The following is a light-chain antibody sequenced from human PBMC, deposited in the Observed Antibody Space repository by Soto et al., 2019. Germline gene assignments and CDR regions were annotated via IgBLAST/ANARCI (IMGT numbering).Light chain of an antibody. CDR3: SSYTSSSTLV. V-gene: IGLV2-14*01. CDR1: SSDVGGYNY. CDR2: DVS. Sequence: QSDLPQPASVSGSPGQSITISCTGTSSDVGGYNYVSWYQQHPGKAPKLMIYDVSNRPSGVSNRFSGSKSGNTASLTISGLQAEDEADYYCSSYTSSSTLVFGTGTKVTVL. J-gene: IGLJ1*01.